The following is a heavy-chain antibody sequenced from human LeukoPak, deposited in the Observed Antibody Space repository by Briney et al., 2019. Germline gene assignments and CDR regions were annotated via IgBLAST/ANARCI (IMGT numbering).Heavy chain of an antibody. J-gene: IGHJ4*02. CDR2: ISAYNGNT. CDR1: GYTFTSYG. V-gene: IGHV1-18*01. Sequence: ASVKVSCKASGYTFTSYGISWVRQAPGQGLEWMGWISAYNGNTNYAQKLQGRVTMTTDTSTSTAYMELRSLRSDDTAVYYCARAEKHCSGGSCYSEVEWDYWGQGTLVTVSS. CDR3: ARAEKHCSGGSCYSEVEWDY. D-gene: IGHD2-15*01.